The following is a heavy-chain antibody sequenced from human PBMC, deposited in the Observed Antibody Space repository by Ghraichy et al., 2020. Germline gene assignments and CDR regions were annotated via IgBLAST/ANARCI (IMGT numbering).Heavy chain of an antibody. Sequence: GGSLRLSCAASGFTFSSYAMSWVRQAPGKGLEWVSAISGSGGSTYYADSVKGRFTISRDNSKNTLYLQMNSLRAEDTAVYYCAKPGYSYGYGLGVFDYWGQGTLVTVSS. CDR1: GFTFSSYA. CDR2: ISGSGGST. J-gene: IGHJ4*02. CDR3: AKPGYSYGYGLGVFDY. D-gene: IGHD5-18*01. V-gene: IGHV3-23*01.